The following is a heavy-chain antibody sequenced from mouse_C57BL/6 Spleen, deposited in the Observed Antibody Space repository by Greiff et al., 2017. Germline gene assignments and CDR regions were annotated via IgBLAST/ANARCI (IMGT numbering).Heavy chain of an antibody. D-gene: IGHD1-1*01. CDR1: GYTFTDYE. CDR2: IDPETGGT. Sequence: SGAELVRPGASVTLSCKASGYTFTDYEMHWVKQTPVHGLEWIGAIDPETGGTAYNQKFKGKAILTADKSSSTAYMELRSLTSEDSAVYYCTRTTVVPDYWGQGTTLTVSS. J-gene: IGHJ2*01. CDR3: TRTTVVPDY. V-gene: IGHV1-15*01.